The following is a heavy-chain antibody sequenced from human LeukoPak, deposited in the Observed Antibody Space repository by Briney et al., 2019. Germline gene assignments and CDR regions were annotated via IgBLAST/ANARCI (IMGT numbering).Heavy chain of an antibody. CDR1: GGSISSGGYY. CDR3: ARVDPNMLRGVQD. J-gene: IGHJ4*02. Sequence: SETLSLTCTVSGGSISSGGYYWSWIRQHPGKGLEWIGYISYSGNTYYNPSLKTRLTISVDTSKNQFCLNVSSVTAADTAVYYCARVDPNMLRGVQDWGQGTLVTVSS. V-gene: IGHV4-31*03. D-gene: IGHD3-10*01. CDR2: ISYSGNT.